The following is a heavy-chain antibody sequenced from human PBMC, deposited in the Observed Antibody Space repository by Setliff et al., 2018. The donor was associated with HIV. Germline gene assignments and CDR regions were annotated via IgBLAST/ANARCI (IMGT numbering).Heavy chain of an antibody. CDR1: GGSFSGYN. Sequence: PSETLSLTCAVYGGSFSGYNWSWISQTPGKGLEWIGEINHSGSTNHNPSLKSRATISVDTSKNQFSLKLSSVTAADTAVYYCARGGGTIIGANFDYWGQGTLVTVSS. CDR2: INHSGST. D-gene: IGHD3-3*01. CDR3: ARGGGTIIGANFDY. V-gene: IGHV4-34*04. J-gene: IGHJ4*02.